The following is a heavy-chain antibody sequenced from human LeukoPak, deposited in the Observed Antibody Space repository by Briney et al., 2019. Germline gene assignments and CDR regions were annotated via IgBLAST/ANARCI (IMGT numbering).Heavy chain of an antibody. D-gene: IGHD3-22*01. CDR2: IIPILGIA. Sequence: SVKVSCKASGGTFSSYAISWVRQAPGQGLEWMRRIIPILGIANYAQKFQGRVTITADKSTSTAYMELSSLRSEDTAVYYCARSDYYDSSGYPDYWGQGTLVTVSS. CDR3: ARSDYYDSSGYPDY. J-gene: IGHJ4*02. CDR1: GGTFSSYA. V-gene: IGHV1-69*04.